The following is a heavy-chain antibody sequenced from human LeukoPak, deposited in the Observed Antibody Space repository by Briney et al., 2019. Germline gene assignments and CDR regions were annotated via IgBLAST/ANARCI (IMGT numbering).Heavy chain of an antibody. CDR2: INPNGCST. CDR3: ARAGVGATPDFDY. D-gene: IGHD1-26*01. V-gene: IGHV1-46*01. Sequence: ASVKVSCKASGYTFTSYYMHWVRQAPGQGLEWMGIINPNGCSTSYAQKFQGRVTMTRDTSTSTVYMELSSLRSEDTAVYYCARAGVGATPDFDYWGQGTLVTVSS. J-gene: IGHJ4*02. CDR1: GYTFTSYY.